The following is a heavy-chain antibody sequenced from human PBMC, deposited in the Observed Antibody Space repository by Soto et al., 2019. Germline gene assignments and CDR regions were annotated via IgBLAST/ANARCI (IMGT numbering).Heavy chain of an antibody. CDR1: GYSFTTYW. CDR2: IFPGDSDT. D-gene: IGHD1-1*01. CDR3: ARARVSTPRLEDPFDI. Sequence: GESLKISCDGSGYSFTTYWLAWVLHVPGKGLEYMGIIFPGDSDTRYSPSFQGQVTISADKSISTAYLQWTSLKASDTAIYYCARARVSTPRLEDPFDIWGQGTMVTVSS. V-gene: IGHV5-51*01. J-gene: IGHJ3*02.